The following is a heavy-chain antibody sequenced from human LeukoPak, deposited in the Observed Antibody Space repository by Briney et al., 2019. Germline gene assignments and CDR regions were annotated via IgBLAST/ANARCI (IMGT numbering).Heavy chain of an antibody. J-gene: IGHJ5*02. CDR1: GFTFTSYW. V-gene: IGHV3-7*01. Sequence: GGSLRLSCAASGFTFTSYWMTWVRQAPGKGLEWVANIKKDGSEKYYVDSVKGRFTISRNNAKNSLYLQMNSLRAEDTAVYYCARVDTETEDNWFDPWGQGTLVTVSS. D-gene: IGHD1-14*01. CDR2: IKKDGSEK. CDR3: ARVDTETEDNWFDP.